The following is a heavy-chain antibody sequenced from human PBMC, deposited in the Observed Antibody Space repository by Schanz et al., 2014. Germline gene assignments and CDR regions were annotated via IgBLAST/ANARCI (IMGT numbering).Heavy chain of an antibody. J-gene: IGHJ1*01. CDR3: ARHRFGSSYYPPEH. D-gene: IGHD1-26*01. Sequence: QVQLQESGPGLVKPSETLSLTCTVSGGSISSYYWSWIRQSPGKGLEWIGYIFYSGSTTYNPSLKSRVTISVDTSKTQFSLRVRSVTAADTAVYFCARHRFGSSYYPPEHWGQGTLVTVSA. CDR2: IFYSGST. V-gene: IGHV4-59*08. CDR1: GGSISSYY.